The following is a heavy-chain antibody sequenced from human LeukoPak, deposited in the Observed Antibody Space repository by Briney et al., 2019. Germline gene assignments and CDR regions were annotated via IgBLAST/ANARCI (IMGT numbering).Heavy chain of an antibody. V-gene: IGHV1-24*01. CDR1: GYTLTELS. CDR2: LDPEDGET. Sequence: VASVKVSCKVSGYTLTELSMHWVRQAPGKGLEWMGGLDPEDGETIYAQKFQGRVTMTEDTSTDTAYMELSSLRSEDTAVYYCATDDGTAMGNHFDYWGQGTLVTVSS. CDR3: ATDDGTAMGNHFDY. D-gene: IGHD5-18*01. J-gene: IGHJ4*02.